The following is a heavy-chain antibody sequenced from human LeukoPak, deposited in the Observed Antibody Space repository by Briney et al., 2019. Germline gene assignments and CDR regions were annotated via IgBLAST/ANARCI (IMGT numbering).Heavy chain of an antibody. CDR1: GFTFSDYH. CDR2: ISSSGSTI. J-gene: IGHJ4*02. CDR3: ASLGTMIVVDPFDY. D-gene: IGHD3-22*01. Sequence: GGSLRLSCAASGFTFSDYHMSWIRQAPGKGLEWVSYISSSGSTIYYADSVKGRFTISRDNAKNSLYLQMNSLRAEDTAVYYCASLGTMIVVDPFDYWGQGTLVTVSS. V-gene: IGHV3-11*01.